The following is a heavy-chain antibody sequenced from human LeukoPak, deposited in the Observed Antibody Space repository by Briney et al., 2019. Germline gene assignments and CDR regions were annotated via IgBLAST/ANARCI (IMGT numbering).Heavy chain of an antibody. Sequence: QPGGSPRLSCAASGFTFSDYAMNWVRQAPGKGLEWVSTISQGTYYVDSVKGRFTISRDNSKNTLYLQMHSLRAEDTAVYYCASSWTIAVAGRKYYFQYWGQGTLVTVSS. CDR2: ISQGT. CDR1: GFTFSDYA. V-gene: IGHV3-23*01. J-gene: IGHJ4*02. D-gene: IGHD6-19*01. CDR3: ASSWTIAVAGRKYYFQY.